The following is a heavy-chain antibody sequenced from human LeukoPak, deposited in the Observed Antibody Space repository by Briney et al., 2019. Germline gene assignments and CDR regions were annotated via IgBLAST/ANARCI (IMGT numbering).Heavy chain of an antibody. CDR2: IRQDGSEK. D-gene: IGHD3-10*01. CDR3: ARVTPYGSGLFDF. V-gene: IGHV3-7*01. Sequence: PGGSLRLSCVASGFTFSNYWMTWVRQAPGKGLEWVANIRQDGSEKYYVDSVKGRFTISGDNAENSLYLQMNNLRAEDTAVYHCARVTPYGSGLFDFWGQGTLIAVSS. CDR1: GFTFSNYW. J-gene: IGHJ4*02.